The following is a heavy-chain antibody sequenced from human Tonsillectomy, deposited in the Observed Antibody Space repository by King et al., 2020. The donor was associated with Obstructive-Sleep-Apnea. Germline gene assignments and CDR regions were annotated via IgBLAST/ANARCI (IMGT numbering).Heavy chain of an antibody. CDR3: TRVETMVRGQVGGYGCFDY. CDR1: GFTFWVYA. J-gene: IGHJ4*02. D-gene: IGHD3-10*01. V-gene: IGHV3-49*03. CDR2: IRSTAYGGTT. Sequence: VQLVESGGVLVQPGRSLRLSCTGSGFTFWVYAMCLFRQVPGKGLWWVVFIRSTAYGGTTEYAGALKGRFTISRDDSKSIADLQMKSLKTEDTDVYYCTRVETMVRGQVGGYGCFDYWGQGTLVTVST.